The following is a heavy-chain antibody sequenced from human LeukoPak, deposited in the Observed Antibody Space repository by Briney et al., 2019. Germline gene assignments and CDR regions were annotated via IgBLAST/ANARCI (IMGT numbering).Heavy chain of an antibody. Sequence: ASVKVSCKASGYTFTSYDINWVRQATGQGLEWMGLINPDGGSTSYAQKFQGRVTMTRDTSTSTVYMELSSLRSEDTAVYYCARAPSPTPYSGYDVDYWGQGTLVTVSS. CDR3: ARAPSPTPYSGYDVDY. CDR1: GYTFTSYD. CDR2: INPDGGST. V-gene: IGHV1-46*01. J-gene: IGHJ4*02. D-gene: IGHD5-12*01.